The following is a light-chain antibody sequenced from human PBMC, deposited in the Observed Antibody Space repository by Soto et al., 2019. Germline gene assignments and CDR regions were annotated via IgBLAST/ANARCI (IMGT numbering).Light chain of an antibody. CDR3: QQYGTSPWA. J-gene: IGKJ1*01. CDR2: GAS. CDR1: HSVRSRY. V-gene: IGKV3-20*01. Sequence: EVVLTQSPGTLSLSPGERATHSCRASHSVRSRYLAWYQQTPGQAPRLLIYGASSRATGIPGRFSGSGSGTDFTLTITRLEPEDSAVYYCQQYGTSPWAFGQGTKVEIK.